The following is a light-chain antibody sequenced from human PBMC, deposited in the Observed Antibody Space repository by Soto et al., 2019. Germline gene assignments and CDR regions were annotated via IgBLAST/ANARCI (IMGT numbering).Light chain of an antibody. CDR3: QQYDNLLLT. CDR2: DAS. CDR1: QDISNY. Sequence: DIQITQSPSSLSSSVGDRVTITCHSSQDISNYLNWYQQKPGKAPKLLIYDASNLETGVPSRFIGSGSGTDFTFTISSLQPEDIATYYCQQYDNLLLTFGGGTKVDIK. J-gene: IGKJ4*01. V-gene: IGKV1-33*01.